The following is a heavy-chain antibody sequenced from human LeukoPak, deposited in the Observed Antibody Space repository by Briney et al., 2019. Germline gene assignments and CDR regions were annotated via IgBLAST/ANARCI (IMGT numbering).Heavy chain of an antibody. V-gene: IGHV3-23*01. CDR2: ISGSGGST. D-gene: IGHD3-22*01. CDR3: AKAYDSSGYYPTFDY. Sequence: GGSLRLSCAASGFTFSSYGMSWVRQAPGKGLEWVSAISGSGGSTYYADSVKGRFTISRDNSKNTLYLQMNSLRAEDTAVYYCAKAYDSSGYYPTFDYWGQGTLVTVSS. CDR1: GFTFSSYG. J-gene: IGHJ4*02.